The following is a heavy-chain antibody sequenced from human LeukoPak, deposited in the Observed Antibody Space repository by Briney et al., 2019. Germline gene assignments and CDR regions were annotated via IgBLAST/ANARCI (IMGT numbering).Heavy chain of an antibody. CDR2: ISNSGATT. CDR3: AKEELYYYGSGTYYTLAPFDY. CDR1: GYIFSGYA. D-gene: IGHD3-10*01. Sequence: GGSLRLSCEASGYIFSGYAMSWVRQAPGKGLEGVSVISNSGATTDYADSVKGRFTISRDNSKNTLSLQMNSLRAEDTAVYYCAKEELYYYGSGTYYTLAPFDYWGQGTLVTVSS. J-gene: IGHJ4*02. V-gene: IGHV3-23*01.